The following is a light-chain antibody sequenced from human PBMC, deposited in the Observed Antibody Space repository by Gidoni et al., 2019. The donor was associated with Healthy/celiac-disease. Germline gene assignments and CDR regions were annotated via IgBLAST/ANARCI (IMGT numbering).Light chain of an antibody. CDR1: QSLLHSNGYNY. J-gene: IGKJ2*01. V-gene: IGKV2-28*01. Sequence: DIVKTQSPLSLPLTPGEPASISCRSSQSLLHSNGYNYLDWYLQKPGQSPQLLIYLGSNRASGGPDRFSGSGSGTDFALKISRVEAEDVGVYYCMQALQTPYTFGQGTKLEI. CDR3: MQALQTPYT. CDR2: LGS.